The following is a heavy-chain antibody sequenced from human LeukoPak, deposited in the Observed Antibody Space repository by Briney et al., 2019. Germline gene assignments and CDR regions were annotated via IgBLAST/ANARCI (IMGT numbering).Heavy chain of an antibody. V-gene: IGHV3-21*04. CDR2: ISSSSSYI. CDR3: ARDEAMYYYGSGSYWR. CDR1: GFTFSSYS. J-gene: IGHJ4*02. D-gene: IGHD3-10*01. Sequence: GGSLRLSCAASGFTFSSYSMNWVRQAPGKGLEWVSSISSSSSYIYYADSVKGRFTISRDNAKNSLYLQMNSLRAEDTAVYYCARDEAMYYYGSGSYWRWGQGTLVTVSS.